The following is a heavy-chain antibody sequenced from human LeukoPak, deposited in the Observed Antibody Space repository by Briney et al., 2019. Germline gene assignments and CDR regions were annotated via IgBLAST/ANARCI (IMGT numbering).Heavy chain of an antibody. CDR2: ISSSGSSI. D-gene: IGHD2-15*01. CDR3: ARKYCSGSSCITGAYDI. V-gene: IGHV3-48*03. Sequence: PGGSLRLSCAASGFTFSSYEMSWVRQAPGKGLDWVSYISSSGSSIHYADSVKGRFIISRDNAKNSLYLQMNSLRAEDTVVYYCARKYCSGSSCITGAYDIWGQGTMITVSS. J-gene: IGHJ3*02. CDR1: GFTFSSYE.